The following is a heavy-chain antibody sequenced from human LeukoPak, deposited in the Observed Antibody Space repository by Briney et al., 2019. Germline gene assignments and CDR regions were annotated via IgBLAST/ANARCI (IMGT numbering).Heavy chain of an antibody. V-gene: IGHV4-59*03. D-gene: IGHD1-26*01. Sequence: PSETLSLTCTVSGGSINSYDWSWIRQSPGKGLEVIGNIYNIGRTNYNSSLKSRVTISIDTSKNQFSLKLTSVTAADTAVYYCTGRWWEVLRSSRQYNDYDLDVWGKGTTVTVSS. CDR1: GGSINSYD. CDR3: TGRWWEVLRSSRQYNDYDLDV. CDR2: IYNIGRT. J-gene: IGHJ6*03.